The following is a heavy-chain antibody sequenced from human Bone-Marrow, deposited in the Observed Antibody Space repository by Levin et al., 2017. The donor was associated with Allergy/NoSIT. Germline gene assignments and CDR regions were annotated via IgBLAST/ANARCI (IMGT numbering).Heavy chain of an antibody. CDR2: IYYSGST. CDR3: ARGRAYGDGYYFDY. D-gene: IGHD4-17*01. V-gene: IGHV4-59*01. CDR1: GGSISSYY. Sequence: PSETLSLTCTVSGGSISSYYWSWIRQPPGKGLEWIGYIYYSGSTNYNPSLKSRVTISVDTSKNQFSLKLSSVTAADTAVYYCARGRAYGDGYYFDYWGQGTLVTVSS. J-gene: IGHJ4*02.